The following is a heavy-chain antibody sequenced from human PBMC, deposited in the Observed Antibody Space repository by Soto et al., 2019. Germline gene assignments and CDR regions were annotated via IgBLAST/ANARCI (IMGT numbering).Heavy chain of an antibody. CDR2: VYYNGFT. CDR3: ARMGDFWSGPGGLDP. D-gene: IGHD3-3*01. Sequence: SETLSLTCTVSGGSISSSNYYWAWIRQSPGKGLEWIGSVYYNGFTYYNPSLKSRVTISADTSKNQFSLKLTSVTAADTAVYYCARMGDFWSGPGGLDPWGQGTLVTVSS. J-gene: IGHJ5*02. CDR1: GGSISSSNYY. V-gene: IGHV4-39*01.